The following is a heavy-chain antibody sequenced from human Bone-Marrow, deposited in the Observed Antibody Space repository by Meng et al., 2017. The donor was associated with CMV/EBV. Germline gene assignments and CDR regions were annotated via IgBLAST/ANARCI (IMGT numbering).Heavy chain of an antibody. D-gene: IGHD5-24*01. CDR3: AREGPTYNYVFASS. J-gene: IGHJ5*02. CDR2: ISHSGGT. V-gene: IGHV4-34*01. CDR1: GGSCSGYH. Sequence: VSGGSCSGYHWTWMRQAPGRGMEWIGEISHSGGTDYNPSLKNRLTMSLDTSKNQFSLKLTSVTAADTAVYFCAREGPTYNYVFASSWGQGTLVTVSS.